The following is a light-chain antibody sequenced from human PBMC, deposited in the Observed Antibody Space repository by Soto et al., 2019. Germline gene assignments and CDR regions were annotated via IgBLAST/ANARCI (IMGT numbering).Light chain of an antibody. CDR3: QESYSTPFT. Sequence: DIQMTQSPSSLSASVGDRITITCRASQTMSYFLNWYQQKPGKPPKLLIYAASSLEGGVPSRFSGSGSGTDFTLAISSLQPEDFATYCCQESYSTPFTFGPGTKVDSK. CDR2: AAS. CDR1: QTMSYF. V-gene: IGKV1-39*01. J-gene: IGKJ3*01.